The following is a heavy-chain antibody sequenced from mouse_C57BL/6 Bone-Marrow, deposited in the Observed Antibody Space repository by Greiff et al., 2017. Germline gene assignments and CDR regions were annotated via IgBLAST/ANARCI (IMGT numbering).Heavy chain of an antibody. J-gene: IGHJ4*01. CDR3: TRGRVYDVDAMDY. V-gene: IGHV5-9-1*02. Sequence: EVQVVESGEGLVKPGGSLKLSCAASGFTFSSYAMSWVRQTPEKRLEWVAYISSGGDYIYYADTVKGRFTISRDNARNTLYLQMSSLKSEDTAMYYCTRGRVYDVDAMDYWGQGTSVTVSS. D-gene: IGHD2-12*01. CDR2: ISSGGDYI. CDR1: GFTFSSYA.